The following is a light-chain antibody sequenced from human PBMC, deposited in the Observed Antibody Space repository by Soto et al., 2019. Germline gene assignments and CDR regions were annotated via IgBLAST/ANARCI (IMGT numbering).Light chain of an antibody. CDR2: GNS. J-gene: IGLJ2*01. V-gene: IGLV1-40*01. CDR1: SSNIGAGYD. CDR3: QSYDGSLSGLV. Sequence: QSVLTQPPSVSGAPGQRVTISCTGSSSNIGAGYDVHWYQQLPGTAPKLLICGNSNRPSGVPDRFSGSKSGTSASLAITGLQAEDEADYYCQSYDGSLSGLVFGGGTKLTVL.